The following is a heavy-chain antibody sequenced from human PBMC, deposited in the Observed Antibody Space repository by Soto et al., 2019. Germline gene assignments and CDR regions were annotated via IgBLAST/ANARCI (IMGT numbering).Heavy chain of an antibody. V-gene: IGHV4-38-2*01. CDR3: ARVGGYGMDV. CDR2: IYHSGST. Sequence: SETLSLTCAVYGGSFANYYWGWIRQPPGKGLEWIGSIYHSGSTYYNPSLKSRVTISVDTSKNQFSLKLSSVTAADTAVYYCARVGGYGMDVWGQGTTVTVSS. CDR1: GGSFANYY. J-gene: IGHJ6*02. D-gene: IGHD3-10*01.